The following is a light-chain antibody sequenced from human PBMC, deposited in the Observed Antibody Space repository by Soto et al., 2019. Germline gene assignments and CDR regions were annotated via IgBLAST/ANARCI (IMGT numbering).Light chain of an antibody. Sequence: EIVLTQSPGALSLSPGERATLSCWASESVGDYLAWYQQKPGQAPRLLIYGATKRTSGTPDRFSGTGSETGFPLAISRLEPGDFAVYYCQQYVTSPAITFGQGTRLEIK. CDR1: ESVGDY. J-gene: IGKJ5*01. CDR2: GAT. V-gene: IGKV3-20*01. CDR3: QQYVTSPAIT.